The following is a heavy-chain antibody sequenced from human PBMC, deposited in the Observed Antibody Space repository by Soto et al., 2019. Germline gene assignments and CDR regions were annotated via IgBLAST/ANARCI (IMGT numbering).Heavy chain of an antibody. J-gene: IGHJ4*02. CDR2: IHY. V-gene: IGHV4-59*08. Sequence: SETLSLTCTVSGASVNDYYWNWVRQPLGKGLEWIGFIHYNPSLQSRVTMSVDVSQNQFSLKLSSVTAADTAVYYCASLDSGSYFYSDYWGQGTLVTVSS. D-gene: IGHD1-26*01. CDR1: GASVNDYY. CDR3: ASLDSGSYFYSDY.